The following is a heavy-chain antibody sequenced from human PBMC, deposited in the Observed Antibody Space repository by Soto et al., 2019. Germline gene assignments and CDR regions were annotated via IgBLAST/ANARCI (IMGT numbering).Heavy chain of an antibody. J-gene: IGHJ5*02. D-gene: IGHD4-4*01. CDR2: IYYSGST. V-gene: IGHV4-39*07. CDR3: ARGTVTYNWFDP. Sequence: SETLSLTCTVSGGSISSSSYYWGWIRQPPGKGLEWIGSIYYSGSTYYNPSLKSRVTISVDTSKNQFSLKLSPVTAADTAVYYCARGTVTYNWFDPWGQGTLVTVSS. CDR1: GGSISSSSYY.